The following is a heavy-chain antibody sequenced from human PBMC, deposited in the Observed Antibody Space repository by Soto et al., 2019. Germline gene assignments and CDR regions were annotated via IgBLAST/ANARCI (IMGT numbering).Heavy chain of an antibody. CDR2: IYSDGYT. CDR3: ARRKYCSSTTCFDN. V-gene: IGHV3-66*01. Sequence: GASVKVSCKTSGYTFTDYGISWVRQVPGKGLEWVSIIYSDGYTYYAASVKGRFTISRDNSKNTLYLQMSSLRAEDTAMYYCARRKYCSSTTCFDNWGQGTLVTVSS. CDR1: GYTFTDYG. D-gene: IGHD2-2*01. J-gene: IGHJ4*02.